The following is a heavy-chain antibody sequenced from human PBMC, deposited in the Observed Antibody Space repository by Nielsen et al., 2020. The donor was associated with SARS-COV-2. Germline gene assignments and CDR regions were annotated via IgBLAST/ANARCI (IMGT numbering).Heavy chain of an antibody. J-gene: IGHJ3*02. V-gene: IGHV3-33*07. D-gene: IGHD5-12*01. CDR3: ARDRGDSGYDDAFDI. CDR2: IWYDGSNK. CDR1: GFTFNNYG. Sequence: GESLKISCAASGFTFNNYGFYWVRQAPGKGLEWVAVIWYDGSNKYYADSVKGRFTISRDNSKNTLYLQMNSLRAEDTAVYYCARDRGDSGYDDAFDIWGQGTMVTASS.